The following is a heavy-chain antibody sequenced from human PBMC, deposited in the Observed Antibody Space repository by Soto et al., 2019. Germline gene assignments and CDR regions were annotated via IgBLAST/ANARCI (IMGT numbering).Heavy chain of an antibody. J-gene: IGHJ4*02. Sequence: SETLSLTCTVSGGSITSSSYYWGWIRQPPGKGLEWIGSIYYSGSTYYNPSLKSRVTISVDTSKNQFSLKLSSVTAADTAVYYCARRRIRWLQLRYFDYWGQGTLVTVSS. D-gene: IGHD5-12*01. CDR3: ARRRIRWLQLRYFDY. CDR1: GGSITSSSYY. CDR2: IYYSGST. V-gene: IGHV4-39*01.